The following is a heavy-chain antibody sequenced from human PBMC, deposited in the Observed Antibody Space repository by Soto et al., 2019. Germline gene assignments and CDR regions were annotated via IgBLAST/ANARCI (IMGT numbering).Heavy chain of an antibody. CDR3: ANLHSSSWYYFDY. V-gene: IGHV3-23*01. D-gene: IGHD6-13*01. CDR1: GLTFSVYA. Sequence: EAQLLESGGGLAQPGGSPRLSCAASGLTFSVYAMSWVRQAPGKGLEWVSTISSSGGSTYYADSVKGRFTISRDNSKNTLYLQMNSLRAEDTAVYYCANLHSSSWYYFDYWGQGTLVTVSS. J-gene: IGHJ4*02. CDR2: ISSSGGST.